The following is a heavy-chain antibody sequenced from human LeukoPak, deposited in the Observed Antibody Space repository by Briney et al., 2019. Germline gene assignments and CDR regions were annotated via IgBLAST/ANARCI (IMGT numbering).Heavy chain of an antibody. CDR2: ISGSGGST. J-gene: IGHJ4*02. CDR3: AKDLGGSSWYPYYFDY. V-gene: IGHV3-23*01. D-gene: IGHD6-13*01. Sequence: GVPLRLSCAASGFKFSSNAMSGVRQATGKGLEWVSAISGSGGSTYYADSVKGRFTISRDNSKNTLYLQMNSLRAEDTAVYYCAKDLGGSSWYPYYFDYWGQGTLVTVSS. CDR1: GFKFSSNA.